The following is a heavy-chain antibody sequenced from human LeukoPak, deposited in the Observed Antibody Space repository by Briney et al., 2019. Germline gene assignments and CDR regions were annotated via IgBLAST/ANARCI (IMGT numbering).Heavy chain of an antibody. Sequence: KSSETLSLTCTVSGGSISSSIYYWGWIRQPPGEGLEWIGSIFYSGSTNYNPSLKSRVTISVDTSKNQFSLRLSSVTAADTAVYYCARGHTYSSDEEHYWGQGTLVTVSS. D-gene: IGHD6-19*01. CDR2: IFYSGST. V-gene: IGHV4-39*07. CDR1: GGSISSSIYY. J-gene: IGHJ4*02. CDR3: ARGHTYSSDEEHY.